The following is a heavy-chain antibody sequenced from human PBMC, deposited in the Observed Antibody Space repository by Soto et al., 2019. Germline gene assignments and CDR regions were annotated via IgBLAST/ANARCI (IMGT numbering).Heavy chain of an antibody. CDR3: ARGRNSDIVVVPSVYYYGMDV. D-gene: IGHD2-2*01. J-gene: IGHJ6*02. Sequence: QVQLVQSGAEVKKPGSSVKVSCKASGGTFSSYAISWMRQAPGQGLEWMGGIIPIFGTANYAQKFQGRVTITADESTSTAYMELSSLRSEDTAVYYCARGRNSDIVVVPSVYYYGMDVWGQGTTVTVSS. V-gene: IGHV1-69*01. CDR1: GGTFSSYA. CDR2: IIPIFGTA.